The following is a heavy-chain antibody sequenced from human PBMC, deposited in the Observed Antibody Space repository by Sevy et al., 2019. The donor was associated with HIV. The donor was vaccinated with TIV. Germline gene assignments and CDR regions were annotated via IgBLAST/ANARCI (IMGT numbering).Heavy chain of an antibody. CDR3: ATHAGIAAAGRVFDY. Sequence: GGSLRLSCVASGFTFSDHYMEWVRQAPGKGLEWVGRTRNKADGYTTEYAASVKGRFTISRDESKNSLYVQMKGLKAEETAVYYCATHAGIAAAGRVFDYWGQGTLVTVSS. J-gene: IGHJ4*02. D-gene: IGHD6-13*01. CDR2: TRNKADGYTT. V-gene: IGHV3-72*01. CDR1: GFTFSDHY.